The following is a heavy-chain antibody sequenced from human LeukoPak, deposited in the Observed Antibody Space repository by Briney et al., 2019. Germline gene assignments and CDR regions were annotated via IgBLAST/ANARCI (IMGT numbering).Heavy chain of an antibody. J-gene: IGHJ4*02. CDR3: ARDPYYYDSSGYYYAPDY. V-gene: IGHV3-30-3*01. Sequence: PGRSLRLSCAASGFTFSSYAMHWVRQAPGKGLEWVAVISYDGSNKYYADSVKGRFTISRDNSKNTLYLQMNSLRAEDTAVYYCARDPYYYDSSGYYYAPDYWGQGTLVTVSS. D-gene: IGHD3-22*01. CDR1: GFTFSSYA. CDR2: ISYDGSNK.